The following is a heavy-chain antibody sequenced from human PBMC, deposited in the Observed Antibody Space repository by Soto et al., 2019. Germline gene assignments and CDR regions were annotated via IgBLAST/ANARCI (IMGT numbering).Heavy chain of an antibody. D-gene: IGHD7-27*01. CDR3: TGGPPNWGFDS. Sequence: ASLKVSCTASGYTFTSYGINCVRQAAGQGLEWMGWMSPKTANTGYAQKFQGRVTMTRSTSISTAYMELSSLTSEDTAVYYCTGGPPNWGFDSWGQGTPVTVSS. CDR1: GYTFTSYG. J-gene: IGHJ5*01. V-gene: IGHV1-8*02. CDR2: MSPKTANT.